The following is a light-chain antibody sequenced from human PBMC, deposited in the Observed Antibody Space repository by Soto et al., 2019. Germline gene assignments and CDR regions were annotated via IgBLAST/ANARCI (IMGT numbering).Light chain of an antibody. Sequence: EIVLTQSPGTLSLSPGERATLSCRASQSVSSSYLAWYQQKPGQAPRLPIYGASSRATGIPDRFSGSGSGTDFTLTISRLEPEDFAVYYCQQYNNWPPSTFGQGTKVDIK. CDR3: QQYNNWPPST. CDR2: GAS. V-gene: IGKV3-20*01. CDR1: QSVSSSY. J-gene: IGKJ1*01.